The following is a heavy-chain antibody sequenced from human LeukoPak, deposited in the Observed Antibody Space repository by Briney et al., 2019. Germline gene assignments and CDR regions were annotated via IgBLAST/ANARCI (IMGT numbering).Heavy chain of an antibody. CDR1: GFTFSSYG. Sequence: GRSLRLSCAASGFTFSSYGMHWVRQAPGKGLEWVAVIWYDGSNKYYADSAKGRFTISRDNSKNTLYLQMNSLRAEDTAVYYCARDTNYLSGGVLGYWGQGTLVTVSS. CDR2: IWYDGSNK. D-gene: IGHD5-24*01. CDR3: ARDTNYLSGGVLGY. V-gene: IGHV3-33*01. J-gene: IGHJ4*02.